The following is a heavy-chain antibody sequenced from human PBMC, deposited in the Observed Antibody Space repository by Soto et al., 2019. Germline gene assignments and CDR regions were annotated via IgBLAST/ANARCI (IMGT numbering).Heavy chain of an antibody. V-gene: IGHV1-3*01. D-gene: IGHD3-22*01. Sequence: ASVKVSCKASGYTFTSYAMHWVRQAPGQRLEWMGWINAGNGNTKYSQKFQGRVTITRGTSASTAYMELSSLRSEDTAVYYCARVPAYYYDSSGYYPFDYWGQGTLVTVSS. CDR1: GYTFTSYA. J-gene: IGHJ4*02. CDR3: ARVPAYYYDSSGYYPFDY. CDR2: INAGNGNT.